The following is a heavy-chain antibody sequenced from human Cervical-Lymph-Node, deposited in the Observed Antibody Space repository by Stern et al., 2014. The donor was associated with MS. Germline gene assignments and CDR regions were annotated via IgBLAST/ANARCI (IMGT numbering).Heavy chain of an antibody. CDR3: ASPNYYDSSGYYADAFDI. V-gene: IGHV4-4*02. CDR2: IYHSGRT. Sequence: MQLVESGPGLVKPSGTLSLTCAVSGGSISSSNWWRWVRQPAGEGLEWSGVIYHSGRTNYNPSLNSRVPISVDKPKTQFSLKLGSVTAADTAVYYCASPNYYDSSGYYADAFDIWGQGTMVTVSS. J-gene: IGHJ3*02. D-gene: IGHD3-22*01. CDR1: GGSISSSNW.